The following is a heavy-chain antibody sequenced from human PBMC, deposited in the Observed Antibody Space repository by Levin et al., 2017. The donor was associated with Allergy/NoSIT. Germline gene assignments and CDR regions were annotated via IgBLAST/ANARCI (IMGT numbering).Heavy chain of an antibody. CDR2: IIPIFGTA. D-gene: IGHD1-26*01. J-gene: IGHJ6*02. V-gene: IGHV1-69*13. Sequence: SVKVSCKASGGTFSSYAISWVRQAPGQGLEWMGGIIPIFGTANYAQKFQGRVTITADESTSTAYMELSSLRSEDTAVYYCARNPLRSGSYPRPDHYYYYGMDVWGQGTTVTVSS. CDR3: ARNPLRSGSYPRPDHYYYYGMDV. CDR1: GGTFSSYA.